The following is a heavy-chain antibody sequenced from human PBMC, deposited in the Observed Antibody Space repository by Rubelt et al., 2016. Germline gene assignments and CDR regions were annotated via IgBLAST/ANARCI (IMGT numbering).Heavy chain of an antibody. J-gene: IGHJ3*02. CDR3: AREGFDDEKNKDAFDI. Sequence: QVQLQESGPGLVKPSETLSLTCTVSGYSISGGYYWGWIRQPPGKGLEWIGSIYHSGSTYYNPSLKGRVTISGDTSKNQVSLKLSSVTAADTAVYYCAREGFDDEKNKDAFDIWGQGTMVTVSS. CDR2: IYHSGST. V-gene: IGHV4-38-2*02. CDR1: GYSISGGYY. D-gene: IGHD1/OR15-1a*01.